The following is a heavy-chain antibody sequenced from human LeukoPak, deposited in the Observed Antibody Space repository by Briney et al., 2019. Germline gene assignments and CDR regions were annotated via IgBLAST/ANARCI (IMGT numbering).Heavy chain of an antibody. CDR3: AREGKDFDAFDI. CDR2: TYYRSTWFN. D-gene: IGHD2-15*01. V-gene: IGHV6-1*01. J-gene: IGHJ3*02. CDR1: GDSVSSNSAA. Sequence: SQTLSLTCAISGDSVSSNSAAWNWIRQSPSRGLEWLGRTYYRSTWFNDYAISVKSRITINPDTSKNQFSLQLSSVTPEDTAVYYCAREGKDFDAFDIWGQGTMVTVSS.